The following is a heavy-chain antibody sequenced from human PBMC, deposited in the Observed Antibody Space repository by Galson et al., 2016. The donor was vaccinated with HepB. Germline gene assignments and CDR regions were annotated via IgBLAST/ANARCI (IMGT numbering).Heavy chain of an antibody. D-gene: IGHD6-19*01. CDR3: ARATIMVAGPDGVLDH. CDR1: GGSFSANY. CDR2: MNHRGTS. J-gene: IGHJ4*02. Sequence: HVQLQESGPGLVKPSETLSLTCAVSGGSFSANYWSWIRQPPGKGLEWIGEMNHRGTSNYNPSLRSRVTISVDTSKNQISLRLNSVTAADTAVYYCARATIMVAGPDGVLDHWGQGTLVTVSS. V-gene: IGHV4-34*01.